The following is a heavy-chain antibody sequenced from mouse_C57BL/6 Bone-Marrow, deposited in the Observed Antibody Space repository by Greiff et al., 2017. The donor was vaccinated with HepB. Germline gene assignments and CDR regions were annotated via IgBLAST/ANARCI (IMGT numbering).Heavy chain of an antibody. J-gene: IGHJ4*01. Sequence: VQLQQSGAELVKPGASVKMSCKASGYTFTTYPIEWMKQNHGKSLEWIGNFHPYNDDTKYNEKFKGKATLTVEKSSSTAYMQLSSLTSEDSAVYYCAGGYGNFYYAMDYWGQGTSVTVSS. CDR3: AGGYGNFYYAMDY. D-gene: IGHD2-10*02. CDR2: FHPYNDDT. V-gene: IGHV1-47*01. CDR1: GYTFTTYP.